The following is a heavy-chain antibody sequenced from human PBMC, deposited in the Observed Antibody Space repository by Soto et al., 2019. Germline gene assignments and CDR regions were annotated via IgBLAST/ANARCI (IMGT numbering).Heavy chain of an antibody. CDR1: GFTFTSSA. CDR3: ARGLDYYYMDV. J-gene: IGHJ6*03. Sequence: GASVKVSCKASGFTFTSSAVQWVRQARGQGLEWMGWMNANSGNTGYAQKFQGRVTMTRNTSISTAYMELSSLRSEDTAVYYCARGLDYYYMDVWGKGTTVTVSS. CDR2: MNANSGNT. V-gene: IGHV1-8*02.